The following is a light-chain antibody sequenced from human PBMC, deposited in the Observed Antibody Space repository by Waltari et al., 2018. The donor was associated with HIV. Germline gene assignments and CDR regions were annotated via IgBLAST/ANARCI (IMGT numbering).Light chain of an antibody. V-gene: IGKV1-5*03. J-gene: IGKJ1*01. CDR3: HQYASFSGT. CDR1: QSSGPF. Sequence: DIRLPQSPATLSASAGDRVAITSRAGQSSGPFLAWYQQKPGKPPKLLIFQASTLEGGVPSRFSGSVSGSDFTLTINGLQSDDFATYYCHQYASFSGTFGQGTKVELK. CDR2: QAS.